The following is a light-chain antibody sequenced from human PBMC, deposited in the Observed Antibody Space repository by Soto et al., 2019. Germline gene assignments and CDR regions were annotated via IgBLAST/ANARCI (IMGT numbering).Light chain of an antibody. J-gene: IGLJ2*01. CDR3: GAWDDSLSVVL. Sequence: QSVLTQPPSESAAPGQKVTISCSGSSANIGSNYVSWYQHLPGTAPKLVIYDSDRRPSEIPDRFSGSKSGTSATLDITGLQTGDEADYYCGAWDDSLSVVLFGGGTKLTVL. V-gene: IGLV1-51*01. CDR2: DSD. CDR1: SANIGSNY.